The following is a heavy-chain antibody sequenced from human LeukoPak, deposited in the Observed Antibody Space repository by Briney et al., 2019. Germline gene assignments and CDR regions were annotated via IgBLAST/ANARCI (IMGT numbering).Heavy chain of an antibody. CDR1: GFTFSSYG. CDR3: AKDRTVGYYDSSGYYYDTKYFDY. CDR2: IRYDGSNK. V-gene: IGHV3-30*02. D-gene: IGHD3-22*01. J-gene: IGHJ4*02. Sequence: GGSLRLSCAASGFTFSSYGMRWVRQAPGKGLEWVAFIRYDGSNKYYADSVKGRFTISRDNSKNTLYLQMNSLRAEDTAVYYCAKDRTVGYYDSSGYYYDTKYFDYWGQGTLVTVSS.